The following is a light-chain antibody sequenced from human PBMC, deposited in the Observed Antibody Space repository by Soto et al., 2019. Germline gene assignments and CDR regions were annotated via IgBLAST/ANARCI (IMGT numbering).Light chain of an antibody. Sequence: DIVLTQSPGTLSLSPGERATLSCRASQSIDYSYLAWYQQKPGQAPRLLIYGASSRATGIPDRFSGSGSGTDFTLTISRLEPEDFAVYYCQQYGSSPPLTFGGGTKVETK. V-gene: IGKV3-20*01. CDR3: QQYGSSPPLT. J-gene: IGKJ4*01. CDR2: GAS. CDR1: QSIDYSY.